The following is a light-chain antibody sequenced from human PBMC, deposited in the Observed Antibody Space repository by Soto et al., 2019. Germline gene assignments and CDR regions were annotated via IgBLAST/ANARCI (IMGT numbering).Light chain of an antibody. Sequence: EIVMTQSPSTLSLSPAERSTLSCGASQSVSSNLAWYQQKPGQAPRLLIYGASTRATGIPARFSGSGSGTEFTLTISSLQSEDFAVYYCQQYNNWPPLTFGGGTKVDI. CDR3: QQYNNWPPLT. V-gene: IGKV3-15*01. CDR2: GAS. J-gene: IGKJ4*01. CDR1: QSVSSN.